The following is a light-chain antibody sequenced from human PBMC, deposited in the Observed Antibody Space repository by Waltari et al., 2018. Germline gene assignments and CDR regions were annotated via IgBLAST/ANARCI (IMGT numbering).Light chain of an antibody. J-gene: IGKJ2*01. CDR2: AAS. CDR3: QQYDSYPYT. CDR1: QGISSY. V-gene: IGKV1-8*01. Sequence: AIRMTQSPSSLSASTGDRVTITCRASQGISSYLAWYQQKPGKAPKLLIYAASTLKSGVPSRFSGSGSGTDFTLTISCLQSEDFATYYCQQYDSYPYTFGQGTKLEIK.